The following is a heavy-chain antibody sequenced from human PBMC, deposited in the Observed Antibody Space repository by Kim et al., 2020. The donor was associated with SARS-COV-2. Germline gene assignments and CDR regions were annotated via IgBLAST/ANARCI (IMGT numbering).Heavy chain of an antibody. D-gene: IGHD2-21*02. CDR3: AKTSGRAYCGSDCYTDY. J-gene: IGHJ4*02. V-gene: IGHV3-43*01. Sequence: GGSLRLSCAASGFTFDDYTMHWVRQAPGKGLEWVSLISWDGGSTYYADSVKGRFTISRDNSKNSLYLQMNSLRTEDTALYYCAKTSGRAYCGSDCYTDYWGQGTLVTVSS. CDR1: GFTFDDYT. CDR2: ISWDGGST.